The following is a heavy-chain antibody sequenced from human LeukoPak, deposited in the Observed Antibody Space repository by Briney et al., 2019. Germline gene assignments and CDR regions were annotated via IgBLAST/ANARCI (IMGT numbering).Heavy chain of an antibody. CDR2: IIPIFGTA. CDR3: ARGGSGYDYLGY. D-gene: IGHD5-12*01. V-gene: IGHV1-69*06. CDR1: GGTFSSYA. Sequence: SLKVYCKAAGGTFSSYAISWVRQAPGQGLEWIGGIIPIFGTANYAPKFQGRVTITADKSTSTAYMELSSLRSEDTAVYYCARGGSGYDYLGYWGQGTLVAVSS. J-gene: IGHJ4*02.